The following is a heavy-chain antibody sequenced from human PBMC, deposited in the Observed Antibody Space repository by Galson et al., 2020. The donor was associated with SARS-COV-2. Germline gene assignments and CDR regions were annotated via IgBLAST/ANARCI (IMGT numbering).Heavy chain of an antibody. J-gene: IGHJ4*02. V-gene: IGHV1-18*01. D-gene: IGHD1-26*01. Sequence: ASVKVSCKASGYVFSAYGITWVRQAPGQGLEWMGWISGYNGNTRYAQKFQGRVTMTTDTSTSTVYMELRSLRSDDTAVYFCVRDGIGRYRGPDDYWGQGTLVTVSS. CDR3: VRDGIGRYRGPDDY. CDR2: ISGYNGNT. CDR1: GYVFSAYG.